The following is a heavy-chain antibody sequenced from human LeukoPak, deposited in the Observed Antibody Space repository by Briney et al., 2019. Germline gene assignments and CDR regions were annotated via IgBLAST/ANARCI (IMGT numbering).Heavy chain of an antibody. J-gene: IGHJ1*01. CDR1: GGSFSGYY. CDR3: ARGSGSTLAYFQH. V-gene: IGHV4-34*01. D-gene: IGHD1-26*01. CDR2: INHSGNI. Sequence: PSETLSLTCAVFGGSFSGYYWSWIRQPPGKGLEWIGEINHSGNINYNSSLKSRVTISVDTSKNQFSLKLSSVTAADTAVYYCARGSGSTLAYFQHWGQGTLVTVSS.